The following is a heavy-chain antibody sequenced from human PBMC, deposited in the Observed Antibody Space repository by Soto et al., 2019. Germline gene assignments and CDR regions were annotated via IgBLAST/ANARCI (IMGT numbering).Heavy chain of an antibody. V-gene: IGHV5-51*03. Sequence: VQLVQSGAEVKKPGESLKISCKGSGYSFSSFWIGWVRQMPGKDLEWMGTIYPGESEARYSPSFQGQVTISADKSISTAYLQWSRLRPSDTAMYYCARHYRMSAGGSFQPGYFYCYMDVWGKGTTVSVSS. CDR3: ARHYRMSAGGSFQPGYFYCYMDV. J-gene: IGHJ6*03. CDR2: IYPGESEA. D-gene: IGHD6-13*01. CDR1: GYSFSSFW.